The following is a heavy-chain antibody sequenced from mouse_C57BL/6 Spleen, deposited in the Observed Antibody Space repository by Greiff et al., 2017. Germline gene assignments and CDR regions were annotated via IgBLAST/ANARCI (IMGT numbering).Heavy chain of an antibody. Sequence: EVQLQQSGPELVKPGASVKISCKASGYTFTDYYMNWVKQSHGKSLEWIGDINPNNGGTSYNQKFKGKATLTVDKSSSTAYMELRSLTSEDSAVYYCARYDYYGRRGYAMDYWGQGTSVTVSS. CDR2: INPNNGGT. V-gene: IGHV1-26*01. D-gene: IGHD1-1*01. CDR1: GYTFTDYY. J-gene: IGHJ4*01. CDR3: ARYDYYGRRGYAMDY.